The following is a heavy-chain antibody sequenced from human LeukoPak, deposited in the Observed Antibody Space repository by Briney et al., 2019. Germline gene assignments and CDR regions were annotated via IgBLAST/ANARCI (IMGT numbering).Heavy chain of an antibody. CDR1: GGFISSYS. D-gene: IGHD6-13*01. CDR2: IYTSGST. J-gene: IGHJ5*02. CDR3: ARGVASTGIGWFDP. V-gene: IGHV4-4*07. Sequence: SGTLSLTCTVSGGFISSYSWSWIRQDAGKGLEWIGRIYTSGSTNYNPSLKSRVTMSVDTSKNQFSLNLSSVTAADTAVHYCARGVASTGIGWFDPWGQGTLVTVSS.